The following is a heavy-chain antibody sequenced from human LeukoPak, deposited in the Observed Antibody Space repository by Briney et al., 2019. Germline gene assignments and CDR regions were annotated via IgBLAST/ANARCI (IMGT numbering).Heavy chain of an antibody. CDR1: GYTFTSYY. Sequence: GASVKVSCKASGYTFTSYYMHWVRQAPGQGLEWMGIINPSGGSASYAQKFQGRVTITTDESTSTAYMELSSLRSEDTAVYYCARGLGAATKAGDYWGQGTLVTVSS. CDR3: ARGLGAATKAGDY. D-gene: IGHD2-15*01. V-gene: IGHV1-46*01. J-gene: IGHJ4*02. CDR2: INPSGGSA.